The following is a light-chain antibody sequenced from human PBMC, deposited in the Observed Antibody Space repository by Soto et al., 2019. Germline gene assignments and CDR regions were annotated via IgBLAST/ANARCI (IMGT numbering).Light chain of an antibody. J-gene: IGKJ4*01. Sequence: EIVLTQSPGTLSLSPGERATLSCRASQSVSSSYLAWYQQKPGQAPRLLIYGASSRATAIPDRFSGSGSGTDCSLTISRLEPEDFAVYYCQQYGSSRGLTFGGGTKVEIK. CDR1: QSVSSSY. CDR2: GAS. V-gene: IGKV3-20*01. CDR3: QQYGSSRGLT.